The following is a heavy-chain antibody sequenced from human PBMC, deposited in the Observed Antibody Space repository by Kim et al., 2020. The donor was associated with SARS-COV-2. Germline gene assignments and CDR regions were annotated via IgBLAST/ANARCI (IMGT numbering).Heavy chain of an antibody. CDR2: T. V-gene: IGHV3-53*01. J-gene: IGHJ4*02. D-gene: IGHD1-1*01. CDR3: ARERGGTPFDY. Sequence: TYYADSVKGRFTISRDNSKNTLYLQMNSLRAEDTAVYYCARERGGTPFDYWGQGTLVTVSS.